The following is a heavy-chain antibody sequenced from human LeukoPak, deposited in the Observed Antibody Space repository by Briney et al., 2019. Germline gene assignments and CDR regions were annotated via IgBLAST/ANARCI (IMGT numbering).Heavy chain of an antibody. Sequence: ASVKVSCKASGYTFTKYGLTWVRQAPGQGLEWMGWISTDKADTYYAQNYQGRVTMTIDTSTNTAYMELRSLTSDDTAVYYCVRDCASDCSIKGHYFFDLWGRGTLVTVSS. J-gene: IGHJ2*01. V-gene: IGHV1-18*01. CDR2: ISTDKADT. CDR3: VRDCASDCSIKGHYFFDL. CDR1: GYTFTKYG. D-gene: IGHD2-21*02.